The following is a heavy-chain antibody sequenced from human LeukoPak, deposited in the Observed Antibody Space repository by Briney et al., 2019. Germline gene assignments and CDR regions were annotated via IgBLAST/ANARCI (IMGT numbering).Heavy chain of an antibody. D-gene: IGHD3-16*01. CDR3: ARDTTFGGVTLDY. CDR1: GYSFTNYY. CDR2: INPSGGGT. V-gene: IGHV1-46*01. J-gene: IGHJ4*02. Sequence: GASVKVSCKASGYSFTNYYIHWVRQAPGQGLEWMGRINPSGGGTSYAQKFQGRVTITADESTSTAYMELSSLRSEDTAVYYCARDTTFGGVTLDYWGQGTLVTVSS.